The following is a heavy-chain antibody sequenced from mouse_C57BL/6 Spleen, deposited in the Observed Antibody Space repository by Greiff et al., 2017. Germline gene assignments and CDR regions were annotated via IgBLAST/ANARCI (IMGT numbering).Heavy chain of an antibody. J-gene: IGHJ2*01. CDR3: ARGFTTVVATPYYFDY. CDR2: IYPGGGYT. CDR1: GYTFTNYW. V-gene: IGHV1-63*01. Sequence: QVQLQQPGAELVRPGTSVKMSCKASGYTFTNYWIGWAKQRPGHGLEWIGDIYPGGGYTNYNEKFKGKATLTADKSSGTAYMQFSSLTSEDSAIYYCARGFTTVVATPYYFDYWGQGTTLTVSS. D-gene: IGHD1-1*01.